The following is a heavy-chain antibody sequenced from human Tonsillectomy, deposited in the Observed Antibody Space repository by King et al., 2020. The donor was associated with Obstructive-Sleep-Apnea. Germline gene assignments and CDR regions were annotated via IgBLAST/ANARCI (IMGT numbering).Heavy chain of an antibody. J-gene: IGHJ2*01. CDR1: GFTFSNYG. CDR3: ARDRANWYFDL. CDR2: ISQEETNN. Sequence: VQLVETGGGVVQPGMSLRLSCAASGFTFSNYGMHWFLQVPGKGLVLLATISQEETNNYYADSVKGRLTISRDNSKNTLYLQVDSLTTEDTALYYCARDRANWYFDLWGRGTLVTVSS. V-gene: IGHV3-30-3*01.